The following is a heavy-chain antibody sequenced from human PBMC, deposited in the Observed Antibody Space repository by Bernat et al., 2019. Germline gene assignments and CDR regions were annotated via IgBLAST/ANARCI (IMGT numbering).Heavy chain of an antibody. CDR2: ISYDGSNK. CDR1: GFTFSSYG. CDR3: AKDLYPTVGVVINTYYYYGMDV. J-gene: IGHJ6*02. D-gene: IGHD3-3*01. V-gene: IGHV3-30*18. Sequence: QVQLVESGGGVVQPGRSLRLSCAASGFTFSSYGMHWVRQAPGKGLEWVAVISYDGSNKYYADSGKGRFTITRDNSKNTLYLQMNSLRAEDTAVYYCAKDLYPTVGVVINTYYYYGMDVWGQGTTVTVS.